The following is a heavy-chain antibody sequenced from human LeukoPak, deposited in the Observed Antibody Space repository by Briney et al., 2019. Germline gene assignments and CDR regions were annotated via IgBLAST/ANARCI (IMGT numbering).Heavy chain of an antibody. CDR1: GYTFTSYD. D-gene: IGHD3-16*01. Sequence: ASVKVSCKASGYTFTSYDINWVRQAPGQGLEWMGRINPNSGGTNYAQKFQGRVTMTRDTSISTAYMELSRLRSDDTAVYYCASWGEVIGTFDIWGQGTMVTVSS. V-gene: IGHV1-2*06. J-gene: IGHJ3*02. CDR2: INPNSGGT. CDR3: ASWGEVIGTFDI.